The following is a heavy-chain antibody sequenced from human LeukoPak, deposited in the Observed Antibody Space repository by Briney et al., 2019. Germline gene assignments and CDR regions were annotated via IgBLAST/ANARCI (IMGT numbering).Heavy chain of an antibody. D-gene: IGHD3-22*01. Sequence: ASVKVSCKASENTFTNYYMHWVRQAPGQGLEWMGWINPNSGGTNYAQKFQGRVTMTRDTSISTAYMELSRLRSDDTAVYYCARGGSGYMRIVVVPDAFDIWGQGTMVTVSS. V-gene: IGHV1-2*02. CDR3: ARGGSGYMRIVVVPDAFDI. CDR2: INPNSGGT. J-gene: IGHJ3*02. CDR1: ENTFTNYY.